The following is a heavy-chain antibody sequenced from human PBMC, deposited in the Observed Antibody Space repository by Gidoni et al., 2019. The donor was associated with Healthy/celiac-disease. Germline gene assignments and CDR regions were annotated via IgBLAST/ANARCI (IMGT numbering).Heavy chain of an antibody. V-gene: IGHV1-46*01. J-gene: IGHJ5*02. CDR2: INPSGGST. Sequence: QVQLVQSGAEVKKPGASVKVSCKASGYTFTSYYMHWVRQAPGQGLEWMGIINPSGGSTSYAQKFQGRVTMTRDTSTSTVYMELSSLRSEDTAVYYCARDAPLRSSTTYNWFDPWGQGTLVTVSS. D-gene: IGHD2-2*01. CDR3: ARDAPLRSSTTYNWFDP. CDR1: GYTFTSYY.